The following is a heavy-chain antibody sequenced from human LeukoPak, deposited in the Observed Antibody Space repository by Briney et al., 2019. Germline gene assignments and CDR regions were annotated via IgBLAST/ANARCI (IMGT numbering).Heavy chain of an antibody. D-gene: IGHD1-1*01. Sequence: SETLSLTCTVSGYSISSGYYWGWIRQPPGKGLEWIGYIYYSGSTNYNPSLKTRLSISVDTSNNEASLRLNSVTAADTAIYYCARHETTSNSFDPWGQGILVSVSS. CDR1: GYSISSGYY. CDR3: ARHETTSNSFDP. J-gene: IGHJ5*02. CDR2: IYYSGST. V-gene: IGHV4-38-2*02.